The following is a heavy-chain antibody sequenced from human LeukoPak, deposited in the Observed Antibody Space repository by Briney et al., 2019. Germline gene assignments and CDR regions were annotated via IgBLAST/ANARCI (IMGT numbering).Heavy chain of an antibody. J-gene: IGHJ4*02. CDR1: GFTFSSYW. CDR3: ARGGYSGYNFDY. D-gene: IGHD5-12*01. CDR2: INSDGSST. V-gene: IGHV3-74*01. Sequence: GGSLRLSCAASGFTFSSYWMHWVRQAPGKGLVWVSRINSDGSSTSYADSVKGRFTISRDNAKNTLYLQMNSLRAEDTAVYYCARGGYSGYNFDYWGQGTPVTVSS.